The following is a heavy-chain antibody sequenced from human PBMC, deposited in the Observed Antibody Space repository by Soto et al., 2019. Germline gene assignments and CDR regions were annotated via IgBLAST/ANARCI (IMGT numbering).Heavy chain of an antibody. D-gene: IGHD2-2*02. Sequence: GSLRLSCAASGFTFSSYAMSWVRQAPGKGLEWVSAISGSGGSTYYADSVKGRFTISRDNSKNTLYLQMNSLRAEDTAVYYCAKEGYCSSTSCYTSDYSNYYFDYWGQGTLVTVSS. CDR1: GFTFSSYA. J-gene: IGHJ4*02. CDR3: AKEGYCSSTSCYTSDYSNYYFDY. V-gene: IGHV3-23*01. CDR2: ISGSGGST.